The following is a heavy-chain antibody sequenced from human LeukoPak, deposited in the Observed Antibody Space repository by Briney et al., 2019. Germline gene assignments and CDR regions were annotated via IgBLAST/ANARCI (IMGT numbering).Heavy chain of an antibody. CDR2: INWNGGST. D-gene: IGHD3-9*01. V-gene: IGHV3-20*04. CDR3: ASFGSNYDILTGDY. CDR1: GFTFDDYG. Sequence: RPGGSLRLSCAASGFTFDDYGMSWVRQAPGKGLEWVSGINWNGGSTGYADSVKGRFTISRDNAKNSLYLQMNSLRAEDTALYYCASFGSNYDILTGDYRGQGTLVTVSS. J-gene: IGHJ4*02.